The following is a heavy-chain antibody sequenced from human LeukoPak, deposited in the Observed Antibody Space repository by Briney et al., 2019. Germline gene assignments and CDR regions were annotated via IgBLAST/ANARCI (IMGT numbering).Heavy chain of an antibody. CDR1: GDSVSSNSAA. J-gene: IGHJ3*02. CDR3: AREGEVAAAGPLDAFDI. V-gene: IGHV6-1*01. CDR2: TYYRSEWYN. D-gene: IGHD6-13*01. Sequence: SQTLSLTCAISGDSVSSNSAAWNWIRQSPSRGLEWLGRTYYRSEWYNDYAVSVKSRITINPDTSKNQFSLQLNSVTPEDTAVYYCAREGEVAAAGPLDAFDIWGQGTMVTVSS.